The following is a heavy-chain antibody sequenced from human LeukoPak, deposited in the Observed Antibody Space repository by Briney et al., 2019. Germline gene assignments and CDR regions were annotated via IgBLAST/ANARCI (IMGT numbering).Heavy chain of an antibody. V-gene: IGHV3-48*03. J-gene: IGHJ4*02. CDR3: AREAGVNYYDLDYFDY. Sequence: PGGSLRLSCVGSGFTFSTYEMTWVRQAPGKGLEWVSYISSSGGTIYYADSVKGRFTISRDNAKNSLYLQMNSLRAEDTAVYYCAREAGVNYYDLDYFDYWGQGTLITVSS. D-gene: IGHD3-22*01. CDR1: GFTFSTYE. CDR2: ISSSGGTI.